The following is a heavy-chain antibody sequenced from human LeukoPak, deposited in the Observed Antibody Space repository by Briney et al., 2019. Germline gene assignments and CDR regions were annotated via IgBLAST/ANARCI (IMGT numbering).Heavy chain of an antibody. CDR1: GGSISSGGYY. D-gene: IGHD5-24*01. J-gene: IGHJ2*01. V-gene: IGHV4-31*03. CDR3: ARRRDGYNSPQNRWYFDL. Sequence: SETLSLTCTVSGGSISSGGYYWSWIRQHPGKDLEWIGYIYYSGSTYYNPSLKSRVTISVDTSKNQFSLKLSSVTAADTAVYYCARRRDGYNSPQNRWYFDLWGRGTLVTVSS. CDR2: IYYSGST.